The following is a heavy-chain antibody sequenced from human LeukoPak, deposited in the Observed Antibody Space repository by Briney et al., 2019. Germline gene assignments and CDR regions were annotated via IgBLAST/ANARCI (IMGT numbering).Heavy chain of an antibody. J-gene: IGHJ4*02. CDR1: GYTFTGYD. CDR3: ARAGGYCGRISCPYYFDF. CDR2: MNPNSGNT. Sequence: GASVKVSCKASGYTFTGYDINWVRQATGPGLEWMGWMNPNSGNTGYAQKFQGRVTMTRNTSISTAYMELSSLRSEDTAVYYCARAGGYCGRISCPYYFDFWGQGSLVAVSS. V-gene: IGHV1-8*01. D-gene: IGHD2-15*01.